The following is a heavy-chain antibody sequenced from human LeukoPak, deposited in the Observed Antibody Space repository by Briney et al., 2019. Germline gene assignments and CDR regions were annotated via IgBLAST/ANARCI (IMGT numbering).Heavy chain of an antibody. J-gene: IGHJ4*02. V-gene: IGHV1-69*01. CDR3: ARESRPGGYCN. Sequence: SGKVSCKASGGTFSSYAISWVRQAPGQGLEWIGGIIPIFGTANYAQKFQGRVTITADESTSTAYMELSSLRSEETAVYYCARESRPGGYCNWGQGTLVTVSS. CDR1: GGTFSSYA. CDR2: IIPIFGTA. D-gene: IGHD3-22*01.